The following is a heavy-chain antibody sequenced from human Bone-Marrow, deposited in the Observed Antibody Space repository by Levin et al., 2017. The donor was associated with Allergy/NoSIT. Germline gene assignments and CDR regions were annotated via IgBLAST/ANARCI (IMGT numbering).Heavy chain of an antibody. CDR3: ARDRVLGYYDILTGYYYYYGMDV. V-gene: IGHV3-48*04. CDR1: GFTFSSYS. J-gene: IGHJ6*02. Sequence: SCAASGFTFSSYSMNWVRQAPGKGLEWVSYISSSSSTIYYADSVKGRFTISRDNAKNSLYLQMNSLRAEDTAVYYCARDRVLGYYDILTGYYYYYGMDVWGQGTTVTVSS. CDR2: ISSSSSTI. D-gene: IGHD3-9*01.